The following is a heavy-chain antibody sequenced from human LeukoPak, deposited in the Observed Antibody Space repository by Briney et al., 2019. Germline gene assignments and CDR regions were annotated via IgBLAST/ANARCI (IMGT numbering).Heavy chain of an antibody. J-gene: IGHJ4*02. CDR2: IPYSGST. CDR1: GASISDYY. D-gene: IGHD3-16*02. CDR3: ARGDYVWGSYRYPYFDY. Sequence: SETLSLTCTVSGASISDYYWSWIRQPPGKGLEWIGYIPYSGSTNYNPSLKSRVTISVDTSKNQFSLKLSSVTAADTAVYYCARGDYVWGSYRYPYFDYWGQGTLVTVSS. V-gene: IGHV4-59*01.